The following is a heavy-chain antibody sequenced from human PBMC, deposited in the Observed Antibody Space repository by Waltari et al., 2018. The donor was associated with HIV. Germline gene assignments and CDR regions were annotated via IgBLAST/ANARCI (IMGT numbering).Heavy chain of an antibody. J-gene: IGHJ5*01. CDR1: GFTFDDYP. CDR3: AKGGSHLTIFEAWFDF. Sequence: EVQLVESGGGLVQPGRSLRLSCAASGFTFDDYPMHWVRQPPGKGLEGISGLSWNSEITDYADSVKGRFTISRDNVKNSLYLQMNSLRPDDTALYYCAKGGSHLTIFEAWFDFWGQGTLVTVSS. V-gene: IGHV3-9*01. CDR2: LSWNSEIT. D-gene: IGHD3-3*01.